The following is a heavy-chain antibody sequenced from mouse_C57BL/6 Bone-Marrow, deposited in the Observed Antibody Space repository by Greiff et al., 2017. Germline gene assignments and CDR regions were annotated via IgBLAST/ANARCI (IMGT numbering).Heavy chain of an antibody. D-gene: IGHD2-5*01. Sequence: QVQLQQPGAELVKPGASVKLSCKASGYTFTSYWMHWVKQRPGQGLEWIGMIHPNSGSTNYNEKFKSKATLTVDKSSSTAYMQLSSLTSEDSAVYYGARRGFYYSNYRAMDYWGQGTSVTVSS. CDR2: IHPNSGST. CDR1: GYTFTSYW. V-gene: IGHV1-64*01. J-gene: IGHJ4*01. CDR3: ARRGFYYSNYRAMDY.